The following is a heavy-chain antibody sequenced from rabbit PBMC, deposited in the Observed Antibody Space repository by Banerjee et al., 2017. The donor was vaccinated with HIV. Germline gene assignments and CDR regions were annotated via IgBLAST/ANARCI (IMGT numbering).Heavy chain of an antibody. CDR1: GFDFSSYY. D-gene: IGHD1-1*01. J-gene: IGHJ4*01. CDR2: IDPVFSST. V-gene: IGHV1S7*01. Sequence: QLKESGGGLVQPGGSLKLSCKASGFDFSSYYMSWVRQAPGKGLEWIGYIDPVFSSTYYASWVNGRFTISSHNAQNTLYLQLNSLTAADTATYFCARGAYASTSGYSSYLNLWGPGTLVTVS. CDR3: ARGAYASTSGYSSYLNL.